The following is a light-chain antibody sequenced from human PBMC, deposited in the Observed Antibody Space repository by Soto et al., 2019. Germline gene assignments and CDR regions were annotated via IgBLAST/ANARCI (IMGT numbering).Light chain of an antibody. CDR1: SSDVGGYNY. J-gene: IGLJ2*01. CDR3: TSSTSTTPLV. Sequence: QSVLTQPASVSGSPGQSITISCTGTSSDVGGYNYVSWYQQHPGKAPKLMIYEVSNRPSGVSNRFSGSKSGNTASLIISGLQDEDEAYYCCTSSTSTTPLVFGGGTKLTVL. V-gene: IGLV2-14*01. CDR2: EVS.